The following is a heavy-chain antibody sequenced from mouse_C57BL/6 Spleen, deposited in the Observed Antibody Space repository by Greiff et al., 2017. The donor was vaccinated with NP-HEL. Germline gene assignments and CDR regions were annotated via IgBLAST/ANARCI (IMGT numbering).Heavy chain of an antibody. CDR1: GYAFSSSW. CDR3: ARKRDWYFGV. V-gene: IGHV1-82*01. CDR2: IYPGDGGT. Sequence: QVQLKQSGPELVKPGASVKISCKASGYAFSSSWMNWVKQRPGKGLEWIGRIYPGDGGTNYNEKFKGKATLTADKSSSTAYMQLSSLTSEGSAVYFCARKRDWYFGVWGTGATVTVSS. J-gene: IGHJ1*03.